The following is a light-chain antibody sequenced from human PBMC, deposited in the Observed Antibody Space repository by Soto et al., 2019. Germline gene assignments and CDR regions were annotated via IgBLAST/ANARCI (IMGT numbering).Light chain of an antibody. J-gene: IGKJ1*01. V-gene: IGKV3-20*01. Sequence: IVLTQSPGTLSLSPGERAILSCRASQSVSSAYLAWYQQKAGQGPRLLLYAASKRATGIPDRFSGSGSGTDSTLTISRLEPEDFAVYYCQKYGTSWTFGQGTKVEVK. CDR2: AAS. CDR1: QSVSSAY. CDR3: QKYGTSWT.